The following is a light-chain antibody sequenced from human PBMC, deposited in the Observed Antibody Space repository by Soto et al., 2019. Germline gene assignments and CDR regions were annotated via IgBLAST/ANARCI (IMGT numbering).Light chain of an antibody. J-gene: IGKJ3*01. CDR3: QHTYGIPFT. CDR2: AAS. CDR1: QRIGTY. V-gene: IGKV1-39*01. Sequence: DIQMTQSPSSLSASVGDRVTITCRASQRIGTYLNWYQQKPGKAPDLLIFAASSLQSGVPSRFSGSGSGTDFALNISSLQPEDSATYYCQHTYGIPFTLGPGNKVHIK.